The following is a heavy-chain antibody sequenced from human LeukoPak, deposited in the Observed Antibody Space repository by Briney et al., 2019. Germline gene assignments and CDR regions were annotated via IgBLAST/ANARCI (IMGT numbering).Heavy chain of an antibody. CDR3: AKDGRVPAAGFYFDY. J-gene: IGHJ4*02. CDR2: IRYDGTNK. Sequence: PGGSLRLSCAASGFTFSSYGMHWVRQAPGKGLEWVAFIRYDGTNKYYADSVKGRFTISRDNSKNTLYLQMNSLRAEDTAVYYCAKDGRVPAAGFYFDYWAREPWSPSPQ. V-gene: IGHV3-30*02. CDR1: GFTFSSYG. D-gene: IGHD2-2*01.